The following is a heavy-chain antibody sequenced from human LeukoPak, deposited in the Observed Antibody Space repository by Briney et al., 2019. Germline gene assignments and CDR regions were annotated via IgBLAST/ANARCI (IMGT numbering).Heavy chain of an antibody. D-gene: IGHD2-2*01. V-gene: IGHV3-21*01. CDR3: ATADQRPLDY. Sequence: GGSLRLSCAASGFTFSRFSLNCVRQAPGKGLEWVSSISSSSDYIYYADSVKGRFTISRHNARNTVYLHMTSLRADDTAVLYCATADQRPLDYWGQGTLVTVSS. CDR1: GFTFSRFS. J-gene: IGHJ4*02. CDR2: ISSSSDYI.